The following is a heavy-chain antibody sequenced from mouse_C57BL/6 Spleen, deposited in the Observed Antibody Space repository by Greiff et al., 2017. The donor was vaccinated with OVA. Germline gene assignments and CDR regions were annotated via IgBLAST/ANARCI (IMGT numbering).Heavy chain of an antibody. CDR2: IYPGDGDT. Sequence: VQGVESGPELVKPGASVKISCKASGYAFSSSWMNWVKQRPGKGLEWIGRIYPGDGDTNYNGKFKGKATLTADKSSSTAYMQLSSLTSEDSAVYFCARGGAWFAYWGQGTLVTVSA. CDR1: GYAFSSSW. CDR3: ARGGAWFAY. J-gene: IGHJ3*01. V-gene: IGHV1-82*01.